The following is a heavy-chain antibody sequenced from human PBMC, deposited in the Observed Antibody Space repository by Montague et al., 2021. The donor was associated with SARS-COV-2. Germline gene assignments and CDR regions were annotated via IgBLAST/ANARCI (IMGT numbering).Heavy chain of an antibody. CDR3: TADFSYTAEQRAQTDL. D-gene: IGHD2/OR15-2a*01. CDR1: GFTFSSAW. Sequence: SLRLSCAASGFTFSSAWLTWVRQSPGKGLEWVCRIKSKAVGGAIQYTTSVKGSITISSEYSENTLYLQLDSLTTEDTAVYYCTADFSYTAEQRAQTDLWSQGNLSPSPQ. V-gene: IGHV3-15*01. J-gene: IGHJ5*02. CDR2: IKSKAVGGAI.